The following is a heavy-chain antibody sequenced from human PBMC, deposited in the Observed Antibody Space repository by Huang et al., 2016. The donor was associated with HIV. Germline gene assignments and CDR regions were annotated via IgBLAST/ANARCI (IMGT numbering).Heavy chain of an antibody. CDR1: GGSFSGYY. J-gene: IGHJ6*03. CDR3: ARGQGGYYYYYMDV. V-gene: IGHV4-34*01. Sequence: QVQLQQWGAGLLRPSETLSLTCAVYGGSFSGYYGTWIRQPPGKGLEWIGEINHSESTNDNPSLKSRVTISVDTSRNQFSLTVTSVTAADTAVYYCARGQGGYYYYYMDVWGKGTTVTVSS. CDR2: INHSEST.